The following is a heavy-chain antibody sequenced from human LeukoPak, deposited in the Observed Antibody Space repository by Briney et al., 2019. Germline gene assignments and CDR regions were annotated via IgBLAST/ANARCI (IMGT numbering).Heavy chain of an antibody. D-gene: IGHD2-2*01. CDR3: AVPIRGWYDC. CDR1: GFTFSNYW. CDR2: IKQDGSEK. J-gene: IGHJ5*01. Sequence: GGSLRLSCVASGFTFSNYWMTWVRQAPGKGLEWVANIKQDGSEKNYVDSVKGRFTISRDNAKNSLYLQMNSLRAEDTAVYYCAVPIRGWYDCWGQGTLVTVSS. V-gene: IGHV3-7*01.